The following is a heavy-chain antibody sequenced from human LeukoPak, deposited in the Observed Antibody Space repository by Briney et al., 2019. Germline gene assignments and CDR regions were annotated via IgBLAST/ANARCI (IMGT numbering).Heavy chain of an antibody. CDR3: ARYYDILTRAYYFDY. D-gene: IGHD3-9*01. Sequence: SETLSLTCTVSGGSISSGGYYWSWIRQPPGKGLEWIRYIYYSGSTYYNPSLKSRVTISVDTSKNQFSLKLSSVTAADTAVYYCARYYDILTRAYYFDYWGQGTLVTVSS. V-gene: IGHV4-30-4*01. CDR2: IYYSGST. CDR1: GGSISSGGYY. J-gene: IGHJ4*02.